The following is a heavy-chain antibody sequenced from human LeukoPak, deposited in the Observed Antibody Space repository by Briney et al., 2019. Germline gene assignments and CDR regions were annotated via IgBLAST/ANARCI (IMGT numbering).Heavy chain of an antibody. V-gene: IGHV3-7*01. J-gene: IGHJ4*02. CDR2: INYHGSET. CDR1: GFTLSDYW. Sequence: KPGRPLRLSCAASGFTLSDYWMQWVRQAPGKGLEWVANINYHGSETYLVDSVKGRFTISRDNAKTSLFLQMNSLRAEDTAVYYCTRGDPDYWGQGTLVTVSS. CDR3: TRGDPDY. D-gene: IGHD2-21*02.